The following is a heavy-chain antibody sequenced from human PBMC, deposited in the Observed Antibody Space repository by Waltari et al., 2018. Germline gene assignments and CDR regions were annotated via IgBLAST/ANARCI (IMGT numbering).Heavy chain of an antibody. D-gene: IGHD3-22*01. CDR2: IYSGGST. V-gene: IGHV3-66*01. CDR3: ARDSPSHYDSSGYYSIRPNDAFDI. Sequence: EVQLVEPGGGLVQPGGSLRLSCAASGFTVSSNYMSWVRQAPGKGLEWVSVIYSGGSTYYADSVKGRFTISRDNSKNRLYLQMNSLRAEDTAVYYCARDSPSHYDSSGYYSIRPNDAFDIWGQGTMVTVSS. CDR1: GFTVSSNY. J-gene: IGHJ3*02.